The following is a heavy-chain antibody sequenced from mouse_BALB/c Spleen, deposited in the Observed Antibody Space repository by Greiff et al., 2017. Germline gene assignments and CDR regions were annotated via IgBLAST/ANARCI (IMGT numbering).Heavy chain of an antibody. J-gene: IGHJ3*01. CDR3: ARDAYYGNYIAY. CDR1: GFTFSDYY. D-gene: IGHD2-10*01. V-gene: IGHV5-4*02. Sequence: EVKLVESGGGLVKPGGSLKLSCAASGFTFSDYYMYWVRQTPEKRLEWVATISDGGSYTYYPDSVKGRFTISRVNAKNNLYLQMSSLKSEDTAMYYCARDAYYGNYIAYWGQGTLVTVSA. CDR2: ISDGGSYT.